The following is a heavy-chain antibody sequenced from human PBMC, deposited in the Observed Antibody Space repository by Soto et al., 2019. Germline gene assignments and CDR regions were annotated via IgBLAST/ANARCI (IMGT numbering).Heavy chain of an antibody. CDR2: IYYSGST. V-gene: IGHV4-39*01. J-gene: IGHJ4*02. CDR1: GGSISSSSYY. CDR3: ARQSGSSSLFFDY. Sequence: SETLSLTCTVSGGSISSSSYYWGWIRQPPGKGLEWIGSIYYSGSTYYNPSLKSRVTISVDTSKNQFSLKLSSVTAADTAVYYCARQSGSSSLFFDYWGQGTLVTVSS. D-gene: IGHD1-26*01.